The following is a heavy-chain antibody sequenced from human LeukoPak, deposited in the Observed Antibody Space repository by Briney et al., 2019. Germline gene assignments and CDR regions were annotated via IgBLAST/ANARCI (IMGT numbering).Heavy chain of an antibody. CDR1: GHTFTSYG. Sequence: EASVKVSCKASGHTFTSYGISWVRQAPGQGLEWMGWISAYNGNTNYAQKLQGRVTMTTDTSTSTAYMELRSLRSDDTAVYYCARDPPFEGANYYYYMDVWGKGTTVTVSS. CDR2: ISAYNGNT. D-gene: IGHD3-9*01. J-gene: IGHJ6*03. CDR3: ARDPPFEGANYYYYMDV. V-gene: IGHV1-18*01.